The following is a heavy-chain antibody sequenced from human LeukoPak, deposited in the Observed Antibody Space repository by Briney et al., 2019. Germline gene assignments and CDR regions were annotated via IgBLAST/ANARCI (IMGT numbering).Heavy chain of an antibody. J-gene: IGHJ4*02. CDR2: ISGYNDNT. CDR1: TYTFTRYG. Sequence: GASVKVSCKASTYTFTRYGISWVRQAPGQGLEWMGWISGYNDNTNYAQKFLGRVSMTADTATTTAYMELRSLTSDDTAMYYCARSGRGNYYYFDLWGQGTLVTVSS. D-gene: IGHD1-7*01. V-gene: IGHV1-18*01. CDR3: ARSGRGNYYYFDL.